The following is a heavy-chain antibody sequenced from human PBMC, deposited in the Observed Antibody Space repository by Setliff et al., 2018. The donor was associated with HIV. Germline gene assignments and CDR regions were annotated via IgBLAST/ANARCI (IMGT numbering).Heavy chain of an antibody. J-gene: IGHJ4*02. CDR2: IIPIFGTT. V-gene: IGHV1-69*13. CDR1: GGPFSSYA. D-gene: IGHD3-3*01. Sequence: SVEISCKASGGPFSSYAISWVRQAPGQGLEWMGGIIPIFGTTNYARDFMGRVSITADESTNTAYMELSSLRSDYAAIYYCARGIPRGTVFGVVGYFDYWGQGTPVTVSS. CDR3: ARGIPRGTVFGVVGYFDY.